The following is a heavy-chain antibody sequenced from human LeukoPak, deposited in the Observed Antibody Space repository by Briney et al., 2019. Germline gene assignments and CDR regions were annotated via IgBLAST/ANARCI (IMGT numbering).Heavy chain of an antibody. D-gene: IGHD4-17*01. CDR2: ISAYNGNT. Sequence: GASVKASCKASGYTFTSYGISWVRQAPGQGLEWMGWISAYNGNTNYAQKLQGRVTMTTDTSTSTAYMELRSLRSDDTAVYYCARRENNYGDYHYYYYYMDVWGKGTTVTVSS. CDR3: ARRENNYGDYHYYYYYMDV. V-gene: IGHV1-18*01. CDR1: GYTFTSYG. J-gene: IGHJ6*03.